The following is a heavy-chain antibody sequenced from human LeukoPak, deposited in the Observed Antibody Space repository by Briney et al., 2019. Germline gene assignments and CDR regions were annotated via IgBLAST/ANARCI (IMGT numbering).Heavy chain of an antibody. D-gene: IGHD6-13*01. J-gene: IGHJ4*02. CDR1: GFTFSTYT. CDR3: ARVATAGTVADY. CDR2: ISSTSNYI. Sequence: NTGGSLRLSCAASGFTFSTYTMNWVRQAPGKGLEWVSSISSTSNYIYYADSVKGRFTISRDNAKNSLYLQMNSLRAEDTAVYYCARVATAGTVADYWGQGTLVTVSS. V-gene: IGHV3-21*01.